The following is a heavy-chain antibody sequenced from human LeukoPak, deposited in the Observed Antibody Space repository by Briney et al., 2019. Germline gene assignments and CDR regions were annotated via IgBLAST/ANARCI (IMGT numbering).Heavy chain of an antibody. V-gene: IGHV4-34*01. Sequence: SETVSLTCAVYGGSFSGYYWSWIRQPPGKGLEWIGEINHSGSTNYNPSLKSRVTISVDTSKNQFSLKLSSVTAADTAVYYCARRYYYYYYMDVWGKGTTVTVSS. J-gene: IGHJ6*03. CDR2: INHSGST. CDR1: GGSFSGYY. CDR3: ARRYYYYYYMDV.